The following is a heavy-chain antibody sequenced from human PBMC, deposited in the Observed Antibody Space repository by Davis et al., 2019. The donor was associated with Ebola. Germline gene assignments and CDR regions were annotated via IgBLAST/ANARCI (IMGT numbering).Heavy chain of an antibody. CDR2: IRFDGSEK. D-gene: IGHD3-16*01. Sequence: PGGSLRLSCSASGFTFSTFGMFWVRQAPGKGLEWVAFIRFDGSEKYYADSVKGRFTVSRDNSKNSLYLQMNSLRTEDTALYYCAKDLGDYWGQGTLVTVSS. V-gene: IGHV3-30*02. J-gene: IGHJ4*02. CDR1: GFTFSTFG. CDR3: AKDLGDY.